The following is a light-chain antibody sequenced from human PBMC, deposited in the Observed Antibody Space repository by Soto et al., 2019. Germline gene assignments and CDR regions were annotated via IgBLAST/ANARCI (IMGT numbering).Light chain of an antibody. CDR1: QSVSSN. CDR2: GVS. Sequence: EIVMTQSPATLSVSPGERATLSCRASQSVSSNLAWSQQKPGQAPRLLIYGVSTRATGIPARFSGSGSGTEFTLTISSLQSEDFAVYCCQQYNNWPQTFGQGTKVEIK. V-gene: IGKV3-15*01. J-gene: IGKJ1*01. CDR3: QQYNNWPQT.